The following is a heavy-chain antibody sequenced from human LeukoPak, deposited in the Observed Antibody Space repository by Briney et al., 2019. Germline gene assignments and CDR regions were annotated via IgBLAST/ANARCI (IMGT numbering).Heavy chain of an antibody. Sequence: GGSLRLSCAASGFTVSSNYMSWVRQPPAKELQWVSVIYSGGSTYSGDSVKGRFTISRNNSKGTLYLQMNGWRAEDTAVYYCARGRYGSGNYGYFDYWGQGTLVTVSS. J-gene: IGHJ4*02. CDR3: ARGRYGSGNYGYFDY. CDR2: IYSGGST. D-gene: IGHD3-10*01. V-gene: IGHV3-53*01. CDR1: GFTVSSNY.